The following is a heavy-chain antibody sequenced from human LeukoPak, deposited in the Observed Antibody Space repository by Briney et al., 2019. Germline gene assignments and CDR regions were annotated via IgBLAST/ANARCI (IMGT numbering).Heavy chain of an antibody. J-gene: IGHJ3*02. Sequence: GGSLRLSCAAAGFSLDDYAMHWVRQAPGKGLEWVSSISWDSGNVAYGDSVKGRFTISRDNAKNSLHLQMNSLRAEDTALYYCIKDMGFDLLKDAFEIWGQGTMVTVSS. CDR3: IKDMGFDLLKDAFEI. CDR1: GFSLDDYA. CDR2: ISWDSGNV. V-gene: IGHV3-9*01. D-gene: IGHD3-10*01.